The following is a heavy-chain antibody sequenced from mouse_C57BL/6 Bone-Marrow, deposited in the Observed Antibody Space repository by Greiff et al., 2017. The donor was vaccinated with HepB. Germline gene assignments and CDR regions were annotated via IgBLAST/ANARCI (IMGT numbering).Heavy chain of an antibody. Sequence: QLQQSGAELARPGASVKLSCKASGYTFTSYGISWVKQRTGQGLEWIGEIYPRSGNTYYNEKFKGKATLTADKSSSTAYMELRSLTSEDSAVYFCAREIANCDRWGFAYWGQGTLVTVSA. V-gene: IGHV1-81*01. CDR3: AREIANCDRWGFAY. CDR1: GYTFTSYG. D-gene: IGHD4-1*01. J-gene: IGHJ3*01. CDR2: IYPRSGNT.